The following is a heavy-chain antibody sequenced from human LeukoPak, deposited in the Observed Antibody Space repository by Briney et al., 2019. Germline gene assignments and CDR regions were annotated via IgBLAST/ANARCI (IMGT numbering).Heavy chain of an antibody. Sequence: PGGSLRLSCAASGFTFSNYGMHWVRQAPGKGLEWVAFIRFDGTNKFYADSVKGRFTISRDNSQNTVSLQVNNLRAEDTALYYCAKTSVSDASGHYYYMDVWGKGTTVTVSS. J-gene: IGHJ6*03. CDR2: IRFDGTNK. V-gene: IGHV3-30*02. CDR3: AKTSVSDASGHYYYMDV. CDR1: GFTFSNYG. D-gene: IGHD3-3*01.